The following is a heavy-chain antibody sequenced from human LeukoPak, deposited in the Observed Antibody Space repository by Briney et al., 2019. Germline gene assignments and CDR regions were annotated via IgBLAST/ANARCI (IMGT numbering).Heavy chain of an antibody. J-gene: IGHJ4*02. CDR2: IKSKTNGGTT. D-gene: IGHD3-3*01. V-gene: IGHV3-15*01. Sequence: GGSLRLSCAVSGFFFSDAWMSWVRQAPGKGLEWVGRIKSKTNGGTTDYAAPVKGRFSISRDDSKNTLFLQMYSLRTEDTGVYYCSTMSAIFVVVIPDYWGQGTLVTVSS. CDR1: GFFFSDAW. CDR3: STMSAIFVVVIPDY.